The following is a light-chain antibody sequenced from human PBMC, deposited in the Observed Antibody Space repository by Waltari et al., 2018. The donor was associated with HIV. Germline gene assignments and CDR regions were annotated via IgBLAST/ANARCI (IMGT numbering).Light chain of an antibody. J-gene: IGLJ2*01. Sequence: QSALTQPAPVSGSPGQSITISCPGTSSDVGSYTLVSWYQQTPGKAPKLMIYEVSKRPSGVSNRFSGSKSGNTASLTISGLQAEDEAYYYCCSYAGSSTLVFGGGTKLTVL. CDR3: CSYAGSSTLV. CDR1: SSDVGSYTL. CDR2: EVS. V-gene: IGLV2-23*02.